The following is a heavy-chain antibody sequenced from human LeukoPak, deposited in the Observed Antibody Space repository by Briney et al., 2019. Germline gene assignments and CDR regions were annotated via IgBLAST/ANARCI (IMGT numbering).Heavy chain of an antibody. CDR1: GFTFSSYW. CDR2: IKQDGSEK. Sequence: GGSLRLSCAASGFTFSSYWMSWVRQAPGKGLEWVANIKQDGSEKYYVDSVKGRFTISRDNAKNSLYLQMNSLRAEDTAVYYCARVYSYGGMGMDFDYWGQGTLVTVSS. J-gene: IGHJ4*02. D-gene: IGHD5-18*01. CDR3: ARVYSYGGMGMDFDY. V-gene: IGHV3-7*01.